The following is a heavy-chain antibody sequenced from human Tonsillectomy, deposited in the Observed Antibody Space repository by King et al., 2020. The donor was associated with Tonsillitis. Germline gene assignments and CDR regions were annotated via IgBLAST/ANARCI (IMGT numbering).Heavy chain of an antibody. CDR3: AGEGADSTGWSD. D-gene: IGHD6-19*01. J-gene: IGHJ4*02. Sequence: QLVQSGGGFVQPGGSLRLSCEGSGFTFKNYCMTWVRQAPGKGREWVADIKEDSRDKHYVDSVKGRFTISRDNAKNSLYLQMNSLTVEDTVVYYCAGEGADSTGWSDWGQGTLVTVSA. CDR2: IKEDSRDK. CDR1: GFTFKNYC. V-gene: IGHV3-7*01.